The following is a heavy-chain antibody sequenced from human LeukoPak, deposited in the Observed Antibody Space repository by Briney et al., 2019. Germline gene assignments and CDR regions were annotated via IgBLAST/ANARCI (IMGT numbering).Heavy chain of an antibody. CDR3: ATQRRYCSSTSCYGAFDI. J-gene: IGHJ3*02. CDR1: GYTLTELS. CDR2: FDPEDGET. V-gene: IGHV1-24*01. D-gene: IGHD2-2*01. Sequence: ASVEVSCKVSGYTLTELSMHWVRQAPGKGLEWMGGFDPEDGETIYAQKFQGRVTMTEDTSTDTAYMELSSLRSEDTAVYYCATQRRYCSSTSCYGAFDIWGQGTMVTVSS.